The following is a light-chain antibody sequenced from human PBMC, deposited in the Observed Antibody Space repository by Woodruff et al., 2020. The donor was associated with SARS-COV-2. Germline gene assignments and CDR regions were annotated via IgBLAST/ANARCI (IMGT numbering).Light chain of an antibody. Sequence: KAPKVLIYKASSLESGVPSRFSGSGSGTEFTLTISSLQPDDFATYYCQQFSTYPLSFGGGTKVEIK. CDR2: KAS. CDR3: QQFSTYPLS. V-gene: IGKV1-5*03. J-gene: IGKJ4*01.